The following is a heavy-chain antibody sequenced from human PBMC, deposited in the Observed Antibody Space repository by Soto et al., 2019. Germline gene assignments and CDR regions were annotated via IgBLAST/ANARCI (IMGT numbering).Heavy chain of an antibody. CDR1: GGTFNTYI. CDR3: ATVETPGGGPPASPTPQAFLV. D-gene: IGHD2-21*02. J-gene: IGHJ3*01. Sequence: QVQMVQSGAEVKKPGSSVKVSCKASGGTFNTYIITWVRQAPGQGLEWMGGIIPSFGTANYAPKFRGRVTISADDSTTTVYMEVSSLRSEDPAVYFCATVETPGGGPPASPTPQAFLVWGQGTEVTVSS. V-gene: IGHV1-69*01. CDR2: IIPSFGTA.